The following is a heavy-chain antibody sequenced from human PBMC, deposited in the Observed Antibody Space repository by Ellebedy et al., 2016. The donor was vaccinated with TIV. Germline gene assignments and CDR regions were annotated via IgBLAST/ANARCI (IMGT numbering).Heavy chain of an antibody. CDR1: GGSFSGYY. V-gene: IGHV4-34*01. Sequence: SETLSLTCAVYGGSFSGYYWSWNRQPPGKGLEWIGEINHSGNTNYNPSLKSRVTISVDTSKNQFSLNLNSVTAADTAAYYCARGGTFSHGLWYFDYWGQGTLVTVSS. J-gene: IGHJ4*02. D-gene: IGHD5-18*01. CDR2: INHSGNT. CDR3: ARGGTFSHGLWYFDY.